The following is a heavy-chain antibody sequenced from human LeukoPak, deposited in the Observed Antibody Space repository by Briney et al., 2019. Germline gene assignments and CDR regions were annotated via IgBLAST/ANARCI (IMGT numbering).Heavy chain of an antibody. D-gene: IGHD3-16*01. CDR3: ARDGDYGDF. V-gene: IGHV4-39*07. J-gene: IGHJ4*02. Sequence: SETLSLTCTVSGGSISSSSYYWGWIRQPPGKGLEWIGSIYYSGSTYYNPSLKSRVTISVDTSKNQFSLKLSSVTAEDTAVYYCARDGDYGDFWGQGTLVTVSS. CDR2: IYYSGST. CDR1: GGSISSSSYY.